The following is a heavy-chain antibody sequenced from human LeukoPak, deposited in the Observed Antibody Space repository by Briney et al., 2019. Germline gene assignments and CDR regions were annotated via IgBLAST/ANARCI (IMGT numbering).Heavy chain of an antibody. Sequence: GGSLRLSCAASGFTFDDYAMHWVRQAPGKGLEWVSGISWNSGSIGYADSVRGRFTISRDNAKNSLYLQMNSLRAEDTALYYCAKALSYSITAATDYWGQGTLVTVSS. CDR3: AKALSYSITAATDY. CDR2: ISWNSGSI. J-gene: IGHJ4*02. CDR1: GFTFDDYA. D-gene: IGHD2-15*01. V-gene: IGHV3-9*01.